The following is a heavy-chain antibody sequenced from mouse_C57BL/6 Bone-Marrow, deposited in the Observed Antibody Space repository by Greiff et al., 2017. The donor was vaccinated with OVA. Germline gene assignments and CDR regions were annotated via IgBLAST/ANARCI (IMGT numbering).Heavy chain of an antibody. D-gene: IGHD3-2*02. CDR2: IDPSDSET. V-gene: IGHV1-52*01. Sequence: QVQLQQPGAELVRPGSSVKLSCKASGYTFTSYWMHWVKQRPIQGLEWIGNIDPSDSETHYNQKFKDKATLTVDKSSSTAYMQLSSLTSEDSAVYYCARWGQLRLRYWYFDVWGTGTTVTVSS. CDR1: GYTFTSYW. J-gene: IGHJ1*03. CDR3: ARWGQLRLRYWYFDV.